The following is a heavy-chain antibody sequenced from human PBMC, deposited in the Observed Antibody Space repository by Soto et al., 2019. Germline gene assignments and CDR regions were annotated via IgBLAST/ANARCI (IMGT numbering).Heavy chain of an antibody. CDR1: GGSVSSGSYY. CDR3: ASWEWDKGTAAFDI. J-gene: IGHJ3*02. CDR2: IYYSGST. V-gene: IGHV4-61*01. Sequence: SETLSLTYTVSGGSVSSGSYYWSWIRQPPGKGLEWIGYIYYSGSTNYNPSHKSRVTISVDTSKNQFSLKLSSVTAADTAVYYGASWEWDKGTAAFDIWGQGTMVTVSS. D-gene: IGHD1-26*01.